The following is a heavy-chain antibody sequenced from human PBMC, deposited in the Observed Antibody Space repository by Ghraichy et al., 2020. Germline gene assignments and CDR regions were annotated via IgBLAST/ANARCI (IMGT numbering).Heavy chain of an antibody. D-gene: IGHD4-23*01. J-gene: IGHJ6*02. CDR3: AKSEREYGGNWYYYYYGMDV. CDR1: GFTFSSYA. Sequence: GGSLRLSCAASGFTFSSYAMSWVRQAPGKGLEWVSAISGSGGSTYYADSVKGRFTISRDNSKNTLYLQMNSLRAEDTAVYYCAKSEREYGGNWYYYYYGMDVWGQGTTVTVSS. CDR2: ISGSGGST. V-gene: IGHV3-23*01.